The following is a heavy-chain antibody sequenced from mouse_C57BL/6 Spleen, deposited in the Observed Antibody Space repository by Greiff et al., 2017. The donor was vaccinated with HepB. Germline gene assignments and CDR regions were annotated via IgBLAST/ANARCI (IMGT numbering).Heavy chain of an antibody. CDR1: GFTFSSYT. V-gene: IGHV5-9*01. Sequence: EVMLVESGGGLVKPGGSLKLSCAASGFTFSSYTMSWVRQTPEKRLEWVATISGGGGNTYYPDSVKGRFTISRDNAKNTLYLQMSSLRSEDTALYYCARHRHYYGSSHWYFDVWGTGTTVTVSS. CDR2: ISGGGGNT. D-gene: IGHD1-1*01. CDR3: ARHRHYYGSSHWYFDV. J-gene: IGHJ1*03.